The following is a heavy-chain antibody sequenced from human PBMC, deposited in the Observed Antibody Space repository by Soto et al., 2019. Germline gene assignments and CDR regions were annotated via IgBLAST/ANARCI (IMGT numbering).Heavy chain of an antibody. Sequence: VQLVESGGGLVQPGGSLKLSCAASGFTVSGSAVHWVRQASGKGLEWVGRIRSKTNSYATAYAASVKGRFTISRDDSKNTAYLQMNSLKTEDTAVYYSTSHLGELSFPRAFDIWGQGTMVTVSS. CDR1: GFTVSGSA. CDR3: TSHLGELSFPRAFDI. V-gene: IGHV3-73*01. J-gene: IGHJ3*02. D-gene: IGHD3-16*02. CDR2: IRSKTNSYAT.